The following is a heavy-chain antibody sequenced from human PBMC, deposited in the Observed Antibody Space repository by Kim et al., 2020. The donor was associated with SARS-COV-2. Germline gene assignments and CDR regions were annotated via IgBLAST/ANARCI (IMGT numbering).Heavy chain of an antibody. CDR3: ANVVGIAASPTDY. D-gene: IGHD6-6*01. J-gene: IGHJ4*02. Sequence: YEDSVKGRFTISRDTSKITLYLQMNMLGAEDTAVYYCANVVGIAASPTDYWGQGTLVTVSS. V-gene: IGHV3-23*01.